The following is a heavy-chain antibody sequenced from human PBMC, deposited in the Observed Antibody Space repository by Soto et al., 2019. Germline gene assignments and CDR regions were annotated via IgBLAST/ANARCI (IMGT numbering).Heavy chain of an antibody. CDR3: ARVALRGGGWLDP. D-gene: IGHD3-16*01. Sequence: QVQLVQSGAEVKKPGASVNVSCKASGYTFTSYYMHWVRQAPGQGLEWMGIINPRGGSTTYAQKFQGRGTVTRDTSTSTVYMEPGNLRSDDTAIYYCARVALRGGGWLDPWGQGTLVTVSS. J-gene: IGHJ5*02. CDR2: INPRGGST. CDR1: GYTFTSYY. V-gene: IGHV1-46*01.